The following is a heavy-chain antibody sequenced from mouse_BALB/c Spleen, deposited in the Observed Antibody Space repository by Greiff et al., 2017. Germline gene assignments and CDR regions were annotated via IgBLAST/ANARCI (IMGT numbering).Heavy chain of an antibody. CDR1: GFNIKDYY. V-gene: IGHV14-4*02. J-gene: IGHJ4*01. D-gene: IGHD2-4*01. CDR2: IDPENGDT. CDR3: NRDYGEGDYYAMDY. Sequence: EVQLQQSGAELVRSGASVKLSCTASGFNIKDYYMHWVKQRPEQGLEWIGWIDPENGDTEYAPKFQGKATMTADTSSNTAYLQLSSLASEDTAVYYCNRDYGEGDYYAMDYWGQGTSVTVSS.